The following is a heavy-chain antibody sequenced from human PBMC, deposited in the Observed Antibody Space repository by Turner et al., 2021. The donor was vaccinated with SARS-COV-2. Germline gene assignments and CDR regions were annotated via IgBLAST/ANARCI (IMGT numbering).Heavy chain of an antibody. D-gene: IGHD2-21*02. CDR1: GYTLPEFP. V-gene: IGHV1-24*01. CDR2: FGHEDVKT. J-gene: IGHJ4*02. Sequence: QLQLVQSGAESKKPGASVKVPCKVSGYTLPEFPLHWVRQAPGKGLEGLVGFGHEDVKTIYAQKFQGRVTMTEDTSTDTAYMELSSLRSEDTAVYYCATGYAYCGGDCSIDYWGQGTLVTVSS. CDR3: ATGYAYCGGDCSIDY.